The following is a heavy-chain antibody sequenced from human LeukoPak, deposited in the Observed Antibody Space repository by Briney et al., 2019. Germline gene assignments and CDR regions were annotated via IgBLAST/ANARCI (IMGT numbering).Heavy chain of an antibody. CDR2: IYSGGTA. CDR3: ARQRFATGTGTFDI. Sequence: PGGSLRPSCAASGFIFSSTYMSWVRQAPGKGLEWVSFIYSGGTAYYADSLKGRFTISRDNSKDTVYLQMNSVRAEDTAVYYCARQRFATGTGTFDIWGQGTMVTVSS. CDR1: GFIFSSTY. J-gene: IGHJ3*02. D-gene: IGHD1-1*01. V-gene: IGHV3-66*02.